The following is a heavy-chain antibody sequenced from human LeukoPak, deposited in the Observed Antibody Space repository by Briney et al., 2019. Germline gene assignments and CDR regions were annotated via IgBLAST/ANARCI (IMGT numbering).Heavy chain of an antibody. CDR3: ARHWYSSSWLTYWFDP. D-gene: IGHD6-13*01. V-gene: IGHV4-59*08. CDR1: GAPITRYY. J-gene: IGHJ5*02. Sequence: PSETLSLTCTVSGAPITRYYWSWIRQPPGKGLEWIGYIYYSGGTNYNPSLKSRVTISVDTSKNQFSLKLSSVTAADTAVYYCARHWYSSSWLTYWFDPWGQGTLVTVSS. CDR2: IYYSGGT.